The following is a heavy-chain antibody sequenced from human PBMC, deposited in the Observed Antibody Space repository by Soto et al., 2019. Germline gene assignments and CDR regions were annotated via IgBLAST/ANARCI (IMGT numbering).Heavy chain of an antibody. CDR2: INPNSGGT. CDR1: GYTFTGYY. Sequence: ASVKVSCKASGYTFTGYYMHWVRQAPGQGLEWMGWINPNSGGTNYAQKFQGRVTMTRDTSISTAYMELSRLRSDDTAVYYCARDIGQGIALFPDYWGQGTLVTVSS. CDR3: ARDIGQGIALFPDY. V-gene: IGHV1-2*02. J-gene: IGHJ4*02. D-gene: IGHD6-13*01.